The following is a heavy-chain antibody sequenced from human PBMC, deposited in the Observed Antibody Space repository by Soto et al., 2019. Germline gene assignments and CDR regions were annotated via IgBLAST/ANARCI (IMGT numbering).Heavy chain of an antibody. V-gene: IGHV4-34*01. CDR3: ARFHRDYGDYVYYFDY. Sequence: SETLSLTSAVYGGSFSGYDWSWIRQPPGKGLEWIGYINYSGSTYYNPSLKSRVTISVDTSKNQFSLKLSSVTAADTAVYYCARFHRDYGDYVYYFDYWGQGTLVTVSS. D-gene: IGHD4-17*01. J-gene: IGHJ4*02. CDR1: GGSFSGYD. CDR2: INYSGST.